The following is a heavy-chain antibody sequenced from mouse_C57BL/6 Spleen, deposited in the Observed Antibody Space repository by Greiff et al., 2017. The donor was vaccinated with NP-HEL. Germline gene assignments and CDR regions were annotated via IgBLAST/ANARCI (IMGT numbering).Heavy chain of an antibody. J-gene: IGHJ2*01. D-gene: IGHD4-1*01. Sequence: EVQGVESGGGLVKPGGSLKLSCAASGFTFSSYAMSWVRQTPEKRLEWVATISDGGSYTYYPDNVKGRFTISRDNAKNNLYLQMSHLKSEDTAMYYCARDRRLGLYYFDYWGQGTTLTVSS. CDR3: ARDRRLGLYYFDY. CDR1: GFTFSSYA. V-gene: IGHV5-4*01. CDR2: ISDGGSYT.